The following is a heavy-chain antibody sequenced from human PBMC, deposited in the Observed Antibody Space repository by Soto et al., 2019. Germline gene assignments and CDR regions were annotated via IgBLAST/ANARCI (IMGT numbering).Heavy chain of an antibody. CDR1: GGSFSGYY. V-gene: IGHV4-34*01. CDR2: INHSGST. D-gene: IGHD2-15*01. Sequence: SETLSLTCAVYGGSFSGYYWSWIRQPPGKGLEWIGEINHSGSTNYNPSLKSRVTISVDTSKNQFSLKLSSVTAADTAVYYCARGRVKGYCSGGSCPRSHYYYGMDVWGQGXTVTVYS. CDR3: ARGRVKGYCSGGSCPRSHYYYGMDV. J-gene: IGHJ6*02.